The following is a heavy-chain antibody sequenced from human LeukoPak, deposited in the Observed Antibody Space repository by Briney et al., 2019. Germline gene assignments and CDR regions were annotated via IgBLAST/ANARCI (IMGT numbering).Heavy chain of an antibody. CDR2: VQSDGSST. CDR3: ARSGPGGNWFDS. D-gene: IGHD3-10*01. CDR1: GFTFSSYW. J-gene: IGHJ5*01. V-gene: IGHV3-74*01. Sequence: GGSLRLSCAASGFTFSSYWMHWVRHAPGKGLVWVSRVQSDGSSTSYADSVKGRFTISRDNAKNTLYLQMNSLRADDTAVYYCARSGPGGNWFDSWGQGTLVTVSS.